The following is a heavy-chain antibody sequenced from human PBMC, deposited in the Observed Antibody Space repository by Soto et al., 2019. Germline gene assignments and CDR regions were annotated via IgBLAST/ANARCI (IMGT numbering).Heavy chain of an antibody. CDR3: GGGGGPYYGMDV. CDR2: IVPSDSYV. D-gene: IGHD3-16*01. V-gene: IGHV5-10-1*01. Sequence: GESLKISCKGSGYSFSNNWISWVRQMPGKGLEWMGRIVPSDSYVNYSPSFEGHVTMSVDKSINTAYLQWSSLKASDTAIYYGGGGGGPYYGMDVWGQGTTVTVSS. J-gene: IGHJ6*02. CDR1: GYSFSNNW.